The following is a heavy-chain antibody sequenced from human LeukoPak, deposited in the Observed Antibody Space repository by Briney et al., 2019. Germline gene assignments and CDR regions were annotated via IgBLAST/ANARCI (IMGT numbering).Heavy chain of an antibody. J-gene: IGHJ4*02. Sequence: ASVKVSCKASGYTFTGYYMHWVRQAPGRGLEWMGWINPNSGGTNYAQKFQGRVTMTRDTSINTAYMELSRLRSDDTAVYYCARSPRRGQQWPIQYFDYWGQGTLVTVSS. CDR1: GYTFTGYY. CDR3: ARSPRRGQQWPIQYFDY. D-gene: IGHD6-19*01. V-gene: IGHV1-2*02. CDR2: INPNSGGT.